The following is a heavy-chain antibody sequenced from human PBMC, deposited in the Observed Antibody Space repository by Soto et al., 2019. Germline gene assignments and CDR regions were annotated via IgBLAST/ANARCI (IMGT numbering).Heavy chain of an antibody. V-gene: IGHV1-2*04. CDR3: ARDPERTIAARPLYYFDY. CDR1: GFTFTGYY. Sequence: GASVKVSCKASGFTFTGYYMQWVRQAPGQGLEWMGWINPNSGGTNYAQKFQGWVTMTRDTSISTAYMELSRLRSDDTAVYYCARDPERTIAARPLYYFDYWGQGTLVTVSS. J-gene: IGHJ4*02. CDR2: INPNSGGT. D-gene: IGHD6-6*01.